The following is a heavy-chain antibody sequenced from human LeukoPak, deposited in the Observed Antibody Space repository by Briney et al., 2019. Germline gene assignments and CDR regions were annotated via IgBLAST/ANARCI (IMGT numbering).Heavy chain of an antibody. Sequence: SETLSLTCTVSGGSISTYYWSWIRQPAGKGLEWIGRIYSSGSTHYNPSLTSRVTMSVDTSKNQFSLKLNSVTAADTAVYYCAREGSGSYSEIEYWGQGTLVTVSS. CDR2: IYSSGST. D-gene: IGHD3-10*01. CDR3: AREGSGSYSEIEY. V-gene: IGHV4-4*07. J-gene: IGHJ4*02. CDR1: GGSISTYY.